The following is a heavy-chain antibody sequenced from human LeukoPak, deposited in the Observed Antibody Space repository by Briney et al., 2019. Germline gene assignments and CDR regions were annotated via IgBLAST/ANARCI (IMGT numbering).Heavy chain of an antibody. CDR1: GGSFSGYY. V-gene: IGHV4-34*01. CDR2: INHSGST. CDR3: ARGDGDYEFDY. Sequence: SETLSLTCAVYGGSFSGYYWSWIRQSPGKGLDWIGEINHSGSTNYNPSLKSRVTISVDTSKNQFSLKLSSVTAADTAVYYCARGDGDYEFDYWGQGTLVTVSS. D-gene: IGHD4-17*01. J-gene: IGHJ4*02.